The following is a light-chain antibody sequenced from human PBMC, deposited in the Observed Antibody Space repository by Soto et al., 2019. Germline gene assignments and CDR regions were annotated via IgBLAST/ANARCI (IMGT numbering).Light chain of an antibody. CDR2: KAS. CDR1: QSISNL. CDR3: QQYQSYPLT. V-gene: IGKV1-5*03. J-gene: IGKJ5*01. Sequence: DIPMTQSPSTLSASVGDRVTITCRASQSISNLLAWFQQKPGRAPTLLIYKASTLESGVPSRFSGSGSGTDFSLTISSLQTDDFATYYCQQYQSYPLTFGQGTRLEIK.